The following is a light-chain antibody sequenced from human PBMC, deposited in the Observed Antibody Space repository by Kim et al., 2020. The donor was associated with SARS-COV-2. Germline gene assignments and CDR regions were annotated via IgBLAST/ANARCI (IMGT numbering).Light chain of an antibody. Sequence: AIRMTQSPSSFSASTGDRVTITCRASQGISSYLACYQQKPGKAAKILIYAASTLQSGVPSRFSRSGSGTDFSLTISCLQAEDFAADYCQQYYSYPPAFGQGTKVDIK. CDR1: QGISSY. V-gene: IGKV1-8*01. CDR3: QQYYSYPPA. CDR2: AAS. J-gene: IGKJ1*01.